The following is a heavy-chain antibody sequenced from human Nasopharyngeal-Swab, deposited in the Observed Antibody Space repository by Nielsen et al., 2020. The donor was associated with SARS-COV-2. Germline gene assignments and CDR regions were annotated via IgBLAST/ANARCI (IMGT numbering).Heavy chain of an antibody. D-gene: IGHD3-22*01. Sequence: RQAPGKGVEWVGQINHSGSTNYNPSLKSQVTISVDTSKNHCSLELISVSAADTAVYYCARARGDSSGFSYWGQGTLVTVSS. CDR3: ARARGDSSGFSY. J-gene: IGHJ4*01. CDR2: INHSGST. V-gene: IGHV4-34*01.